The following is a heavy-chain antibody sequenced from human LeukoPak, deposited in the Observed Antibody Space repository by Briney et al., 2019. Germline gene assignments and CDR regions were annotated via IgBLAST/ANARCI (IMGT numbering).Heavy chain of an antibody. V-gene: IGHV3-9*01. Sequence: GRSLRLSCAASGFTLDDYAMHWVRQAPGKGLEWVSGISWNSGSIGYADSVKGRFTISRDNAKNSLYLQMNSLRAEDTALYYCAKGSTGYYYGMDVWGQGTTVTVSS. CDR2: ISWNSGSI. J-gene: IGHJ6*02. CDR1: GFTLDDYA. CDR3: AKGSTGYYYGMDV.